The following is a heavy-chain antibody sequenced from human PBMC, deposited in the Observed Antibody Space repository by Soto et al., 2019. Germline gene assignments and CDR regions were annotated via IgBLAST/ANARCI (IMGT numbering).Heavy chain of an antibody. D-gene: IGHD2-15*01. CDR3: TTGSVEGV. Sequence: EVQLVESGGGFIYPGGSLRLSCAASGLTISNAWMNWVRQAPGKGLEWVGRIKTNTEGGTTDYAAAVKGRFTVSRDDSKNTLYLQMNSLKIEDTAVYYWTTGSVEGVWGKGTTVTVSS. V-gene: IGHV3-15*07. J-gene: IGHJ6*04. CDR1: GLTISNAW. CDR2: IKTNTEGGTT.